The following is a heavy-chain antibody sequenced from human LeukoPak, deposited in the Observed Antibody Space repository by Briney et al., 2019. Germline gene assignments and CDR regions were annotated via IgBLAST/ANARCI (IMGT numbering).Heavy chain of an antibody. Sequence: GGSLRLSCAASGFTFSSYSMNWVRQAPGKGLEWVSSISSSSSYIYYADSVKGRFTISRDNAKNSLYLQMNSLRAEDTAVYYCARGDSGYDWLPFDYWGQGTLVTVSP. CDR1: GFTFSSYS. V-gene: IGHV3-21*01. D-gene: IGHD5-12*01. J-gene: IGHJ4*02. CDR2: ISSSSSYI. CDR3: ARGDSGYDWLPFDY.